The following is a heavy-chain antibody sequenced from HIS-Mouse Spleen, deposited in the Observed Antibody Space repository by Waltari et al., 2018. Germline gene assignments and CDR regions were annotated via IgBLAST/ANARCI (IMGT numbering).Heavy chain of an antibody. CDR1: GLSLSTSGLC. Sequence: QVTLRESGPALVKPTQTITLTCTFSGLSLSTSGLCVSWIRQPPGKALEWLARIDWDDDKYYSTSLKTRLTISKDTSKNQVVLTMTNMDPVDTATYYCARMTYYYDSSGYYSDYWGQGTLVTVSS. CDR3: ARMTYYYDSSGYYSDY. CDR2: IDWDDDK. J-gene: IGHJ4*02. D-gene: IGHD3-22*01. V-gene: IGHV2-70*15.